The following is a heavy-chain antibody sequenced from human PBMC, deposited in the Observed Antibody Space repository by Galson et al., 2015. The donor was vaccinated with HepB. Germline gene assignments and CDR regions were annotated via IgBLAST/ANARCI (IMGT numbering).Heavy chain of an antibody. CDR2: ISSSGSTI. Sequence: SLRLSCAASGFTFSDYFMTWIRQAPGKGLEWISSISSSGSTIYYADSVKGRFTISRDNAKKSLYLQMNSLRAEDTAVYYCARAALGWFGPWGQGTLVTVSS. D-gene: IGHD6-25*01. CDR3: ARAALGWFGP. J-gene: IGHJ5*02. V-gene: IGHV3-11*01. CDR1: GFTFSDYF.